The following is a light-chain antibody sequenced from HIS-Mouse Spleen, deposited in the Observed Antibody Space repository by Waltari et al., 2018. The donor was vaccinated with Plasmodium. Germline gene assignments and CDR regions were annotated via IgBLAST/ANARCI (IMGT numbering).Light chain of an antibody. Sequence: DIQMTQSPSSLSASVGDSVTITCRASQSISSYLNWYQQKPGKAPKLMSYSESSLQSGVPASFSGSGSGTEFTLTISSLQPEDFATYYCQQNYNTWTFGQGTKVEIK. J-gene: IGKJ1*01. CDR3: QQNYNTWT. V-gene: IGKV1-39*01. CDR1: QSISSY. CDR2: SES.